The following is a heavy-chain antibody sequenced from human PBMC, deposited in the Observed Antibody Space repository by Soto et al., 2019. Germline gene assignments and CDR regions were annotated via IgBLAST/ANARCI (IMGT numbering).Heavy chain of an antibody. CDR1: GYSFTRYW. V-gene: IGHV5-10-1*01. Sequence: EVQLVQSGAEVKKPGESLRISCKGSGYSFTRYWMRWVRQMPGKGLEWMGRIDPSDSYTNYSPSFQGHVTISADKSISPAYLEWSSLKAADTAMYYCARRPYDSSGYADYWGQGTLVTVSS. CDR3: ARRPYDSSGYADY. J-gene: IGHJ4*02. D-gene: IGHD3-22*01. CDR2: IDPSDSYT.